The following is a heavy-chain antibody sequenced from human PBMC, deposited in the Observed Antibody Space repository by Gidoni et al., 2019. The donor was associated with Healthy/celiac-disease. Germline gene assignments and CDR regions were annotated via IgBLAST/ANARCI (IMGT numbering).Heavy chain of an antibody. J-gene: IGHJ4*02. CDR2: IYSGGST. CDR1: GFTVSSNY. Sequence: EVQLVESGGGLIQPGGSLRLSCAASGFTVSSNYMSWVRQAPGKGLEWVSVIYSGGSTYYADSVKGRFTISRDNSKNTLYLQMNSLRAEDTAVYYCARTIAVAGHQYYFDYWGQGTLVTVSS. D-gene: IGHD6-19*01. CDR3: ARTIAVAGHQYYFDY. V-gene: IGHV3-53*01.